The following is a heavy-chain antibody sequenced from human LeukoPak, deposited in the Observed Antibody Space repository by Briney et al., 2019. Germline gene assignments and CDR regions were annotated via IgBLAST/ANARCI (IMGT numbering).Heavy chain of an antibody. CDR3: ARGLFLSGYLDAFDI. CDR2: IYSDGRT. Sequence: GGSLRLSCAASGFIVSGTYMTWVRQAPGKGLECVSLIYSDGRTYYADSVKGRCTISRDGSKNTLYLQMNSLRVEDTAVYYCARGLFLSGYLDAFDIWGQGTVVTVSS. J-gene: IGHJ3*02. V-gene: IGHV3-53*01. CDR1: GFIVSGTY. D-gene: IGHD3-22*01.